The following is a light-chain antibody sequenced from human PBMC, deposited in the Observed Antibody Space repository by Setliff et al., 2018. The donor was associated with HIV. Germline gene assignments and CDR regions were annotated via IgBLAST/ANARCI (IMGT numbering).Light chain of an antibody. CDR1: SSDVGGYSF. J-gene: IGLJ2*01. Sequence: QSVLPQPPSVSGSPGQSITISCTGTSSDVGGYSFVSWYHQHPGKAPKLMIYYVSKRPSGISNRFSGSKSGNTASPTISGLQAEDEADYYCSSYTSSSVVVFGGGTKVTVL. CDR3: SSYTSSSVVV. V-gene: IGLV2-14*01. CDR2: YVS.